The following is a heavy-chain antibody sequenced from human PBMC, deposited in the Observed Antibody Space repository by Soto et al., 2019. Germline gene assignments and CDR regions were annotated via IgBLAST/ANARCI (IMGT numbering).Heavy chain of an antibody. Sequence: SGPTLVNPTQTLTLTCTFSGFSLSTSGVGVGWIRQPPGKALEWLALIYWDDDKRYSPSLKSRLTITKDTSKNQVVLTMTNMDPVDTATYYCAHTPKPTYYYGSGSYYKGNWFDPWGQGTLVTFSS. V-gene: IGHV2-5*02. CDR2: IYWDDDK. D-gene: IGHD3-10*01. CDR3: AHTPKPTYYYGSGSYYKGNWFDP. J-gene: IGHJ5*02. CDR1: GFSLSTSGVG.